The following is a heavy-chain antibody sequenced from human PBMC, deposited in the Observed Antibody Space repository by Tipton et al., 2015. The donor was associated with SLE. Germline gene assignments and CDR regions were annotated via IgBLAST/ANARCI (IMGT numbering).Heavy chain of an antibody. CDR1: GFTFSRYS. J-gene: IGHJ6*02. CDR3: ARGRPVGIPGYGMDV. Sequence: SLRLSCAASGFTFSRYSMNWVRQAPGKGLEWVSSLSSGSHFVYYADSVEGRFTISRDNAKNALYLQMNSLRAEDTAVYYCARGRPVGIPGYGMDVWGQGTTVTVSS. D-gene: IGHD2-21*01. CDR2: LSSGSHFV. V-gene: IGHV3-21*01.